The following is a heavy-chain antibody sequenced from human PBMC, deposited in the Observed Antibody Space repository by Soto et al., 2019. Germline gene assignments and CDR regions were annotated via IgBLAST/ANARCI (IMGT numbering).Heavy chain of an antibody. D-gene: IGHD3-22*01. CDR2: IYWNDDK. Sequence: QITLKESGPTLVKPTQTLTLTCTFSGFSLSTSGVGVGWIRQPPGKALEWLALIYWNDDKRYSPSPKSRLTITKDTSKNQVVLTMTNMDPVDTATYYCALGPLYYYDSSGYFGMDVWGQGTTVTVSS. V-gene: IGHV2-5*01. CDR1: GFSLSTSGVG. J-gene: IGHJ6*02. CDR3: ALGPLYYYDSSGYFGMDV.